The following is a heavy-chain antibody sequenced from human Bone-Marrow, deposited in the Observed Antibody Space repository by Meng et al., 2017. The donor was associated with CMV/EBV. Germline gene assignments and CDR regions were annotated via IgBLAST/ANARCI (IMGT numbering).Heavy chain of an antibody. D-gene: IGHD4-11*01. Sequence: ASVKVSCKASGYTFTSYDINWVRQATGQGLEWMGWMNPNSGNTGYAQKFQGRVTITRNTSISTAYMELSSLRSEDTAVYYCARWVYDYNRVPGMDVWGQGTTVTVSS. J-gene: IGHJ6*02. V-gene: IGHV1-8*03. CDR3: ARWVYDYNRVPGMDV. CDR1: GYTFTSYD. CDR2: MNPNSGNT.